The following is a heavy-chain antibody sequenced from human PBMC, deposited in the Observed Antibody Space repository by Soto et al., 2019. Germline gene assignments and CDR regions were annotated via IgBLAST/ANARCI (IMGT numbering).Heavy chain of an antibody. Sequence: SETLSLTCTVSGGAISTFYWSWIRQPPGKGPEWIGYIYHSGSTYYNPSLKSRVTISVDRSKNQFSLKLSSVTAADTAVYYCARDYHDSSDYYYVYAFDIWGKGTMVTVSS. J-gene: IGHJ3*02. V-gene: IGHV4-59*12. CDR3: ARDYHDSSDYYYVYAFDI. CDR1: GGAISTFY. D-gene: IGHD3-22*01. CDR2: IYHSGST.